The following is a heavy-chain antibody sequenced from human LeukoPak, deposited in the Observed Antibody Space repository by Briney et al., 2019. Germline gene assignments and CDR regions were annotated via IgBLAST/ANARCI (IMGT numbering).Heavy chain of an antibody. V-gene: IGHV3-7*01. Sequence: GGPLRLSCTTSGFTFSDYAVSWVRQAPGKGLEWVANIKQDGSEKYYVDSVKGRCTISRDNAKNSLYLQMNSLRAEDTAVYYCATGRDGYNLYYFDYWGQGTLVTVSS. CDR3: ATGRDGYNLYYFDY. J-gene: IGHJ4*02. CDR1: GFTFSDYA. CDR2: IKQDGSEK. D-gene: IGHD5-24*01.